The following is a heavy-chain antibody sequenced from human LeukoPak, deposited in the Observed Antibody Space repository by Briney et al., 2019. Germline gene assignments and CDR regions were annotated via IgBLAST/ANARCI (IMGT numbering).Heavy chain of an antibody. CDR3: AKDPSSVNPAADIRGWEDWFDP. Sequence: PGGTLRLSCAASGFTFSSYAMHWVRQAPGKGLEYVSAISSNGGSTYYANSVKGRFTISRDNSKNTLYLQMGSLRAEDTAVYYCAKDPSSVNPAADIRGWEDWFDPWGQGTLVTVSS. D-gene: IGHD6-13*01. CDR1: GFTFSSYA. J-gene: IGHJ5*02. CDR2: ISSNGGST. V-gene: IGHV3-64*01.